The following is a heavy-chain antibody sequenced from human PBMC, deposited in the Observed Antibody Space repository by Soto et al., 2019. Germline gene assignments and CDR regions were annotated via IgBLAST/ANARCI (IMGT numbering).Heavy chain of an antibody. CDR2: IIPLFGTP. D-gene: IGHD2-21*01. J-gene: IGHJ4*03. V-gene: IGHV1-69*01. CDR3: ARVSPSICGGGNCYRLDSYFDS. Sequence: QVQLVQSGAEVKKPGSSLKVSCKTSGVTFSTSGISWVRQGPGQGLEWMGGIIPLFGTPKYARKFQGRVSLTADESATTTYLELSGLSSDDTAIYYFARVSPSICGGGNCYRLDSYFDSWGQGSQVVVSS. CDR1: GVTFSTSG.